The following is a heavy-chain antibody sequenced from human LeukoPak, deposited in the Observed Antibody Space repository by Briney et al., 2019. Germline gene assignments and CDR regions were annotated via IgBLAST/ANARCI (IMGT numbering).Heavy chain of an antibody. CDR2: IYYSGST. V-gene: IGHV4-31*03. CDR1: GGSISSGGYY. CDR3: ARVKFYYDSSGTFDY. D-gene: IGHD3-22*01. Sequence: SETLSLTCTVSGGSISSGGYYWSWIRQHPGKGLEWIGYIYYSGSTYYNPSLKSRVTISVDTSKNQFSLKLSSVTAADTAVYYCARVKFYYDSSGTFDYWGQGTLVTVSS. J-gene: IGHJ4*02.